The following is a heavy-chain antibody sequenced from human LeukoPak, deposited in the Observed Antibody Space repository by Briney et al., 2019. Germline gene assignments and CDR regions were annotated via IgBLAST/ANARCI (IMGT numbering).Heavy chain of an antibody. Sequence: SETLSLTCTVSGGSISTSSYYWDWLRQPPGKGLEWIGSIYYSGSTYYNPSLKSRVTISVDTSKNQFPLKLSSVTAADTAVYYCTRRGGMTTVTHWGQGTLVTVSS. CDR1: GGSISTSSYY. J-gene: IGHJ4*02. V-gene: IGHV4-39*01. CDR2: IYYSGST. CDR3: TRRGGMTTVTH. D-gene: IGHD4-17*01.